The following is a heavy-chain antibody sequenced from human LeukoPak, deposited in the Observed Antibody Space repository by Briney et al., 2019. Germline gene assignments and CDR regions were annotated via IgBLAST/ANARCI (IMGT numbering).Heavy chain of an antibody. CDR2: ISWNSGSI. D-gene: IGHD3-10*01. V-gene: IGHV3-9*01. Sequence: PGGFLRLSCAASGFTFDDYAMHWVRQAPGKGLEWVSGISWNSGSIGYADSVKGRFTISRDNAKNSLYLQMNSLRAEDTALYYCAKDKDTMVRGVTYYFDYWGQGTLVTVSS. CDR3: AKDKDTMVRGVTYYFDY. CDR1: GFTFDDYA. J-gene: IGHJ4*02.